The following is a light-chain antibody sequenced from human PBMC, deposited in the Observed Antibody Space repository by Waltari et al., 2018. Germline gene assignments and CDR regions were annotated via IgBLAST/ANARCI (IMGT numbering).Light chain of an antibody. V-gene: IGLV1-40*01. CDR2: SNK. Sequence: QSVLTQPPSVSGAPGQRVTVSCTGTSSNIGAGHDVPWYQQLPGTAPKLLIYSNKNRPSGVPGRFSGSKSGTSASLAITGLQAEDEADYYCQSYDSSLSGYVFGTGTKVTVL. J-gene: IGLJ1*01. CDR1: SSNIGAGHD. CDR3: QSYDSSLSGYV.